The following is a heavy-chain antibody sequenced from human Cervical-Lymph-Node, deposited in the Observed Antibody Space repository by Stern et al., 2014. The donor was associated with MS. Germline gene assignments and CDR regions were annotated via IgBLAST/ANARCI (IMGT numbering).Heavy chain of an antibody. V-gene: IGHV7-4-1*02. CDR1: GYTFTAYA. CDR3: VVGDSGGYLAN. J-gene: IGHJ4*02. Sequence: QLVQSGSELKKPGASVKVSCKASGYTFTAYAMNWVRQAPGQGPEWLGWINTDTGNPMYAQDFTGRFVFSFDTSASTAYLQISSLQTEDTAVYYCVVGDSGGYLANWGQGTLVTVSS. D-gene: IGHD3-22*01. CDR2: INTDTGNP.